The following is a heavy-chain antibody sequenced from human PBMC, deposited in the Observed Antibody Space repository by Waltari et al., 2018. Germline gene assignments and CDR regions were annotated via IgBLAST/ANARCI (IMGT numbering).Heavy chain of an antibody. CDR3: ARPRGYCSSTSCPLPFDI. CDR1: GFTFSSYS. V-gene: IGHV3-48*01. CDR2: ISSSSSTI. J-gene: IGHJ3*02. Sequence: EVQLVESGGGLVQHGGSLRLSCAASGFTFSSYSMNWVRQAPGKGLEWVSYISSSSSTIYYADSVKGRFTISRDNAKNSLYLQMNSLRAEDTAVYYCARPRGYCSSTSCPLPFDIWGQGTMVTVSS. D-gene: IGHD2-2*01.